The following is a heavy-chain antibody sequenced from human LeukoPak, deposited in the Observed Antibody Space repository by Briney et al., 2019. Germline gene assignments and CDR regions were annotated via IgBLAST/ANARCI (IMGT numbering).Heavy chain of an antibody. CDR1: GFTFSSYA. V-gene: IGHV3-48*02. CDR2: ISSSSSTI. D-gene: IGHD6-19*01. J-gene: IGHJ4*02. CDR3: ASDGLDSSGWGYFDY. Sequence: PGGSLRLSCAASGFTFSSYAMSWVRQAPGKGLEWVSYISSSSSTIYYADSVKGRFTISRDNAKNSLYLQMNSLRDEDTAVYYCASDGLDSSGWGYFDYWGQGTLVTVSS.